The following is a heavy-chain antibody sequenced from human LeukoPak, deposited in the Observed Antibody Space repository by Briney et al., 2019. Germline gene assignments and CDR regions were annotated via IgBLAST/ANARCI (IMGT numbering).Heavy chain of an antibody. D-gene: IGHD3-16*01. V-gene: IGHV4-59*01. CDR1: GGSISNYY. CDR2: IYQSGST. J-gene: IGHJ4*02. CDR3: VRDRSLGELTTESPSFDS. Sequence: PSETLSLTCTVSGGSISNYYWSWIRQPPGKGLEWIGYIYQSGSTDYNPSLKSRVTISVDTSKNRFSLKLSSVTAADTAVYYCVRDRSLGELTTESPSFDSWGQGTLVTVSS.